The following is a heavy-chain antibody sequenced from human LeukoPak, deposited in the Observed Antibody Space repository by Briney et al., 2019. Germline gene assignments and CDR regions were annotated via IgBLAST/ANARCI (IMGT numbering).Heavy chain of an antibody. CDR3: ASSKAINYYDSSAPDY. CDR1: GGSISSGDYY. CDR2: IYYSGST. V-gene: IGHV4-30-4*01. D-gene: IGHD3-22*01. J-gene: IGHJ4*02. Sequence: PSETLSLTCTVSGGSISSGDYYWSWIRQPPGKGLEWIGYIYYSGSTYYNPSPKGRVTISVDTSKNQFSLELSSVTAAGTAVYYCASSKAINYYDSSAPDYWGQGTLVTVSS.